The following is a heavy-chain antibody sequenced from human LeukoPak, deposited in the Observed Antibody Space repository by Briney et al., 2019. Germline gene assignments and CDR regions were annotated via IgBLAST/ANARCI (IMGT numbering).Heavy chain of an antibody. D-gene: IGHD1-1*01. J-gene: IGHJ4*02. CDR1: GFTFSDYY. CDR2: ISSSGRTI. Sequence: GGSLRLSCAASGFTFSDYYMTWIRQAPGKGLEWVSYISSSGRTIYYSDSVKGRFTISRDNSKNTLYLQMNTLRAEDTSFYYCAKDNSHWLFDYWGRGTLVTVSS. CDR3: AKDNSHWLFDY. V-gene: IGHV3-11*04.